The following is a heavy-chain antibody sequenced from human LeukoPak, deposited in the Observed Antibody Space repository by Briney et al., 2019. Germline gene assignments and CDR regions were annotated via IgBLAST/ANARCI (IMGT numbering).Heavy chain of an antibody. CDR3: ARDLSGVTGYTYGRGIDY. V-gene: IGHV3-21*01. J-gene: IGHJ4*02. Sequence: SGGSLRLSCAASGFTFSSYNMNWVRQAPGKGLEWISSITRNSNYIYYADSVKGRFTISRDNGKSSLYLQMNSLRAEDTAVYYCARDLSGVTGYTYGRGIDYWGQGTLVTVSS. CDR1: GFTFSSYN. D-gene: IGHD5-18*01. CDR2: ITRNSNYI.